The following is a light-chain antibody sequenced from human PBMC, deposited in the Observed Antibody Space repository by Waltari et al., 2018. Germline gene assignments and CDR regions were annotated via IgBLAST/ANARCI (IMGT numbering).Light chain of an antibody. CDR1: QSVTSIS. Sequence: EILLTQSRGTVSLSLRERSTLSCMASQSVTSISLTWYQQKLGQAPRLLIYGTSSRATGIQDRFSGSGSGTDFTLTISRLEPEDFVVYYCQRYDGEVVTFGGGTKVDI. CDR2: GTS. J-gene: IGKJ4*01. V-gene: IGKV3-20*01. CDR3: QRYDGEVVT.